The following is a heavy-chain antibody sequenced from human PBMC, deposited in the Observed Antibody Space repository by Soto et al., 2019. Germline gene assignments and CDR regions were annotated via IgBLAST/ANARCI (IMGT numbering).Heavy chain of an antibody. V-gene: IGHV1-46*01. Sequence: ASVKVSFKASGYTFTSYYMHWVRQAPGQGLEWMGIINPSGGSTSYAQKFQGRVTMARDTSTSTVYMELSSLRSEDTAVYYCASFASRGWEPCTWGQGTLVTVSS. CDR2: INPSGGST. J-gene: IGHJ5*02. D-gene: IGHD1-26*01. CDR1: GYTFTSYY. CDR3: ASFASRGWEPCT.